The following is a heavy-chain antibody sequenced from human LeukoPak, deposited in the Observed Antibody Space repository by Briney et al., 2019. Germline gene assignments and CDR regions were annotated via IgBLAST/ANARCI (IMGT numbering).Heavy chain of an antibody. Sequence: SVKVSCKASGGTFSSYAISWVRQAPGQGLEWMGGIIPIFGTANYAQKFQGRVTITADESTSTAYMELSSLRPEDTAVYYCARVLNGDYGSHALDIWGQGTMVTVSS. D-gene: IGHD4-17*01. CDR1: GGTFSSYA. V-gene: IGHV1-69*13. CDR2: IIPIFGTA. J-gene: IGHJ3*02. CDR3: ARVLNGDYGSHALDI.